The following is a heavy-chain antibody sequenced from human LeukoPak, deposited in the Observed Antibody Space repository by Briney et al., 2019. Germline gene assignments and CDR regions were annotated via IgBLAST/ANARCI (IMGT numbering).Heavy chain of an antibody. V-gene: IGHV3-74*03. D-gene: IGHD3-22*01. CDR2: IKGDGTIT. J-gene: IGHJ4*02. CDR3: ARVLNYYDSSGYYFSY. CDR1: GFTFSTYW. Sequence: GGSLRLSCAASGFTFSTYWMHWVRQAPGKGLVWVSRIKGDGTITTYADSVRGRFTISRDNAKNTLYLQMNSLRAEDTAVYYCARVLNYYDSSGYYFSYWGQGTLVTVSS.